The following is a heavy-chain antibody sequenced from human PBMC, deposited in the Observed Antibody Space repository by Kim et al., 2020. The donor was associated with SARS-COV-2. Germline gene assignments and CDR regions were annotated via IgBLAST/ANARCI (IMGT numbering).Heavy chain of an antibody. J-gene: IGHJ2*01. CDR3: ARGGDTMVYWYFDL. D-gene: IGHD3-10*01. Sequence: AQKFQGRVTMTRDTSTSTVYMELSSLRSEDTAVDYCARGGDTMVYWYFDLWGRGTLVTVSS. V-gene: IGHV1-46*01.